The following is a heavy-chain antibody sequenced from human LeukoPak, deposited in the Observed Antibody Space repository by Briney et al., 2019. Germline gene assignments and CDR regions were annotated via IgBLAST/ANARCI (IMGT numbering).Heavy chain of an antibody. J-gene: IGHJ4*02. CDR3: AKEMKPWMHFDY. V-gene: IGHV3-30*18. CDR1: GLTFSRSA. CDR2: ISHDGSNT. D-gene: IGHD5-12*01. Sequence: TGGSLRLSCAASGLTFSRSAVHWVRQAPDKGLEWVAVISHDGSNTDYTDSVKGRFTISRDNSKNTLYLQMNSLRAEDTAVYYCAKEMKPWMHFDYWGQGTLVTVSS.